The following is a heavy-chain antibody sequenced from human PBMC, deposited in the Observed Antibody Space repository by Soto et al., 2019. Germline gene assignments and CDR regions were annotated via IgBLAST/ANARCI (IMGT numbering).Heavy chain of an antibody. Sequence: DVQLSESGGDLVQPGESLRVSCAASGFTFGDYAMTWVRQAPGKGLQWVSTISGNGEKTYYGDSMQGRFTISSDNSXHTRCLQMKSLRDEDTAIYYCAKALAVGSVSPHSSCYGLDVWGPGTAVTVSS. V-gene: IGHV3-23*01. CDR1: GFTFGDYA. D-gene: IGHD3-10*01. J-gene: IGHJ6*02. CDR2: ISGNGEKT. CDR3: AKALAVGSVSPHSSCYGLDV.